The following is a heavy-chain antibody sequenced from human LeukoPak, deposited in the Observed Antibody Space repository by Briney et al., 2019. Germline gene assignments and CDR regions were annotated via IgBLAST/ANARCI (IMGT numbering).Heavy chain of an antibody. D-gene: IGHD4-17*01. CDR2: TWYDGSNK. CDR1: GFTFSSYG. J-gene: IGHJ5*02. Sequence: GRSLRLSCAASGFTFSSYGMHWVRQAPGKGLEWVAVTWYDGSNKYYADSVKGRFTISRDNSKNTLYLQMNSLRAEDTAVYYCARDLTVTTSGNWFDPWGQGTLVTVSS. V-gene: IGHV3-33*01. CDR3: ARDLTVTTSGNWFDP.